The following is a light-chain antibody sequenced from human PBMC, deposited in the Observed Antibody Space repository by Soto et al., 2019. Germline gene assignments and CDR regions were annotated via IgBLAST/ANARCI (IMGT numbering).Light chain of an antibody. J-gene: IGLJ1*01. CDR1: SSDVGSYKF. CDR3: SSYAHSDTPDYV. V-gene: IGLV2-23*01. CDR2: EGD. Sequence: QSVLTQPASVSGSPGQSITISCTGISSDVGSYKFVSWYQHHPGKAPKLMIFEGDKRPSGVSDRFSASKSGTTASLTISGLQPEDEADYYCSSYAHSDTPDYVFGPGTKVTVL.